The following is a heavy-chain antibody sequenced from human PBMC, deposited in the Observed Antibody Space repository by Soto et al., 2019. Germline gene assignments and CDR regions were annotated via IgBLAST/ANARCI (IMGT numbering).Heavy chain of an antibody. V-gene: IGHV3-23*01. CDR2: ISGSGGST. CDR1: GFTFSSYA. Sequence: EVQLLESGGGLVQPGGSLRLSCAASGFTFSSYAMSWVRQAPGKGLEWVSAISGSGGSTYYADSVKGRFTISRDNSKNTLYLQMNSLRAEDTAVYYCAKDYDSSGYSPYYFDYWGQGTLVTVSS. CDR3: AKDYDSSGYSPYYFDY. J-gene: IGHJ4*02. D-gene: IGHD3-22*01.